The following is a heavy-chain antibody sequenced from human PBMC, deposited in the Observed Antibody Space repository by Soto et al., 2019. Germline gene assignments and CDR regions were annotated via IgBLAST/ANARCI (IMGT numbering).Heavy chain of an antibody. CDR1: GGTFSSYA. D-gene: IGHD3-22*01. CDR3: ARGGDYYDSSGYYYGAFDI. CDR2: IIPIFGTA. V-gene: IGHV1-69*01. J-gene: IGHJ3*02. Sequence: QVQLVQSGAEVKKPGSSVKVSCKASGGTFSSYAISWVRQAPGQGLEWMGGIIPIFGTANYAQKFQGSVTITADESTSTAYMELSSLRSEDTAVYYCARGGDYYDSSGYYYGAFDIWGQGTMVTVSS.